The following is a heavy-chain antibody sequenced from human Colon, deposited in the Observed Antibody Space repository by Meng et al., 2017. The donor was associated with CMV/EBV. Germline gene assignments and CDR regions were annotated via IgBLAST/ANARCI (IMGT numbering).Heavy chain of an antibody. CDR2: IRYDGSNK. D-gene: IGHD3-10*01. CDR1: GFTFSSYG. J-gene: IGHJ5*02. V-gene: IGHV3-30*02. CDR3: ARDRANIAGSEGWFDP. Sequence: GESLKISCAASGFTFSSYGMHWVRQAPGKGLEWVAFIRYDGSNKYYADSVKGRFTISRDNSKNTLYLQMNSLRAEDTAVYYCARDRANIAGSEGWFDPWGQGTLVTVSS.